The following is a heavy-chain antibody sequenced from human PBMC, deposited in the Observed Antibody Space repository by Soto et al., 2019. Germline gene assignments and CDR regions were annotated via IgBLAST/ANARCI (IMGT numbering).Heavy chain of an antibody. D-gene: IGHD2-15*01. CDR2: IYYSGST. V-gene: IGHV4-59*08. J-gene: IGHJ6*03. Sequence: PSETLSLTCTVSRGSISSYYWSWIRQPPGKGLEWIGYIYYSGSTNYNPSLKSRVTISVDTSKNQFSLKLSSVTAADTAVYYCSRLATGIGVSAGGALYYYFMGFWGKGTSDTVSS. CDR1: RGSISSYY. CDR3: SRLATGIGVSAGGALYYYFMGF.